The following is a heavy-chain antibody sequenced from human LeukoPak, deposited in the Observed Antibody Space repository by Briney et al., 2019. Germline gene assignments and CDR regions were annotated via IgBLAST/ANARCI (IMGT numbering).Heavy chain of an antibody. J-gene: IGHJ4*02. V-gene: IGHV4-59*01. D-gene: IGHD3-10*01. CDR1: GASISSYY. CDR2: IYYSGST. Sequence: PSETLSLTCTVSGASISSYYWSWIRQPPGRGLEWIGYIYYSGSTNYNPSLKSRVTISVDTSKNQFSLKLSSVTAADTAVYYCARDRGPALDWGQGTLFTVSS. CDR3: ARDRGPALD.